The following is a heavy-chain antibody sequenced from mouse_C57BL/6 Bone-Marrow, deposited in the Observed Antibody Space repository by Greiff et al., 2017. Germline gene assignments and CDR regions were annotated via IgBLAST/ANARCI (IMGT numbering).Heavy chain of an antibody. V-gene: IGHV3-3*01. CDR2: TFYSGIS. CDR3: ARDPGYSYFDY. Sequence: EVKVEESGPSLVRPSQTLSLTCTVTGFSINSDCYWIWIRQFPGNKLEYIGYTFYSGISYYNPSLESRTYITRDTSKNQFSLKLSSVTTEDTATYYCARDPGYSYFDYWGQGTTLTVSS. CDR1: GFSINSDCY. J-gene: IGHJ2*01. D-gene: IGHD2-3*01.